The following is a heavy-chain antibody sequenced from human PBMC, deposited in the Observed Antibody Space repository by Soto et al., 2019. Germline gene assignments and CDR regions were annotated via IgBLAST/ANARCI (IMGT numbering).Heavy chain of an antibody. CDR3: AREGSRDGYNLAEYFQH. Sequence: PSETLSLSCTVSGCSISSGDYSWSWIRQPPGKGLEWIGNIYYRGSTYYNPSLKSRVTISIDTSKNQFSLKLRSVTAADTAVYYCAREGSRDGYNLAEYFQHWGQVTLVTVSS. V-gene: IGHV4-30-4*01. CDR2: IYYRGST. J-gene: IGHJ1*01. D-gene: IGHD5-12*01. CDR1: GCSISSGDYS.